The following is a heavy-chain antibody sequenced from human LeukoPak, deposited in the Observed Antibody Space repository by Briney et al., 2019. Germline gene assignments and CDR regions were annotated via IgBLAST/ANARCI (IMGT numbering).Heavy chain of an antibody. CDR3: AREGYSYGPIDY. V-gene: IGHV3-21*01. CDR2: ISGSSSYI. J-gene: IGHJ4*02. Sequence: GGSLRLSCAASGFTFSSYSVNWVRQAPGKGLEWVSSISGSSSYIYYADSVKGRFTISRDNAKNSLYLQMNSLRAEDTAVYYCAREGYSYGPIDYWGQGTLVTVSS. D-gene: IGHD5-18*01. CDR1: GFTFSSYS.